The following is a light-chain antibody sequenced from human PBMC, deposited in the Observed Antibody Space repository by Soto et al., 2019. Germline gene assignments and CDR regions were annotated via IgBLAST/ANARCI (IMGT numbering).Light chain of an antibody. V-gene: IGLV2-23*03. J-gene: IGLJ2*01. CDR1: SSDVGSYNL. Sequence: QSALTQPASVSGSPGQSITISCTGTSSDVGSYNLVSWYQQYPGKAPKLMIYEGSKRPSGVSNRFSGSKSGNTASLTISGLQAEDEADYHCCSYAGSSTFVVFGGGTKLTVL. CDR3: CSYAGSSTFVV. CDR2: EGS.